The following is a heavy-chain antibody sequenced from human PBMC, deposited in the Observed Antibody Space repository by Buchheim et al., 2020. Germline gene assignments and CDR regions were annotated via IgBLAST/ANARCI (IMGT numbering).Heavy chain of an antibody. J-gene: IGHJ6*02. CDR2: ISSSSSYI. Sequence: EVQLMESGGGLVKPGGSLRLSCAASGFTFRTYSMNWVRQAPGKGLEWVSSISSSSSYIYYAHSVKGRFTISRDNAKNSLYLQMNSLRAEDTAVYYCARIAQELVTTYYYFYGMDVWGQGTT. V-gene: IGHV3-21*01. CDR1: GFTFRTYS. D-gene: IGHD6-13*01. CDR3: ARIAQELVTTYYYFYGMDV.